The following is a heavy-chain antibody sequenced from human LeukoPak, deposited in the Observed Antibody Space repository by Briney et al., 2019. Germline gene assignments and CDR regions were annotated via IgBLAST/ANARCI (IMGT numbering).Heavy chain of an antibody. Sequence: ASVKVSCKASGYTFTGYYMHWVRQAPGQGLEWMGWINPNSGNTGYAQKFQGRVTITRNTSISTAYMELSRMRSEDTAVYYCARGFPSRRNYDSSGYYSYYFDYWGQGTLVTVSS. J-gene: IGHJ4*02. CDR2: INPNSGNT. V-gene: IGHV1-8*03. CDR3: ARGFPSRRNYDSSGYYSYYFDY. CDR1: GYTFTGYY. D-gene: IGHD3-22*01.